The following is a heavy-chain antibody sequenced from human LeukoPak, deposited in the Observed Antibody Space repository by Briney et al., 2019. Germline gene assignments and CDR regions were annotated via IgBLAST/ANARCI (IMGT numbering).Heavy chain of an antibody. J-gene: IGHJ4*02. Sequence: PGGSLRLSCAASGFTFNSYWMHWVRQAPGKGLVWVSLFKTDGSTTRYADSVKGRFTISRDNAKNTLYLQTNSLRAEDTAVYYCARSTSQGFDYWGQGTPVIVSS. CDR1: GFTFNSYW. CDR2: FKTDGSTT. V-gene: IGHV3-74*01. CDR3: ARSTSQGFDY.